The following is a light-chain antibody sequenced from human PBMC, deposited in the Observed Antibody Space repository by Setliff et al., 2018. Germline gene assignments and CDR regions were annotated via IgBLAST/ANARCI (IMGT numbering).Light chain of an antibody. CDR2: DVT. CDR3: CSYADTYIAV. CDR1: SSDVGRYNF. V-gene: IGLV2-11*01. J-gene: IGLJ1*01. Sequence: QSALTQPRSVSGPPGQSVTISCTGTSSDVGRYNFVSWYQQHPGKAPKLIIYDVTKRPSGVPDRFSGSKSGNTASLTISGLQAEDEADYSCCSYADTYIAVFGTGTKVTV.